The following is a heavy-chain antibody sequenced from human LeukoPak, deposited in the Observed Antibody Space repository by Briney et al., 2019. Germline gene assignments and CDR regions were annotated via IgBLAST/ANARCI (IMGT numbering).Heavy chain of an antibody. CDR3: ARRCGGSCFYAFDI. CDR2: IYSGGST. D-gene: IGHD2-15*01. J-gene: IGHJ3*02. V-gene: IGHV3-66*01. CDR1: GFTVCSNY. Sequence: GGSLRLSCAASGFTVCSNYMSWVRQAPGKGLEWVSVIYSGGSTYYADSVKGRFTISRDNSKNTLYLQMNSLRAEDTAVYYCARRCGGSCFYAFDIWGQGTMVTVSS.